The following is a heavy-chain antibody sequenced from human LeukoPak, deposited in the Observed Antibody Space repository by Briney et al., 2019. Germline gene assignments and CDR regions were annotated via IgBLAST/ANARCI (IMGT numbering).Heavy chain of an antibody. Sequence: GGSLRLSCAASGFTFSNYAMSWVRQAPGKGLEWVSTISDSGTSTYYADSVKGRFTISRGNSKNTLYLQMDSLRGEDTAIYYCAKVPYSDYGSGRPPFMDVWGQGTTVAVSS. CDR1: GFTFSNYA. CDR2: ISDSGTST. J-gene: IGHJ6*02. D-gene: IGHD3-10*01. V-gene: IGHV3-23*01. CDR3: AKVPYSDYGSGRPPFMDV.